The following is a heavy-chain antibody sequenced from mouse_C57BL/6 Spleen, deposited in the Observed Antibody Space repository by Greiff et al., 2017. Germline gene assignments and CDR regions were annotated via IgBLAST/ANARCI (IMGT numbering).Heavy chain of an antibody. CDR3: TKLRRGIGFDA. D-gene: IGHD2-12*01. CDR1: GFNITDDY. V-gene: IGHV14-4*01. J-gene: IGHJ2*01. Sequence: VQLQQSGAELVRPGASVKLSCTASGFNITDDYMHWVKQRPEQGLEWIGWIDPENGGTEYASKFQGKATITADTSSNTAYLQLSSRTSEDTAVYYCTKLRRGIGFDAWGRGTTLTVSS. CDR2: IDPENGGT.